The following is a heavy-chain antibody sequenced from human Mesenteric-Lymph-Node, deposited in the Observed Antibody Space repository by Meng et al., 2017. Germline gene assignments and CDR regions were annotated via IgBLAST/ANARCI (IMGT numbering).Heavy chain of an antibody. J-gene: IGHJ4*02. CDR2: IYPGDSDT. Sequence: GESLKISCKASGYSFTNYWIGWVRQMPGKGLEWMGIIYPGDSDTRYSPSFQGQVIISADKSISTAYLQWSTLQASDTAIYYCAGHLYYYDSSGYYFDYWGQGTLVTVSS. V-gene: IGHV5-51*01. D-gene: IGHD3-22*01. CDR3: AGHLYYYDSSGYYFDY. CDR1: GYSFTNYW.